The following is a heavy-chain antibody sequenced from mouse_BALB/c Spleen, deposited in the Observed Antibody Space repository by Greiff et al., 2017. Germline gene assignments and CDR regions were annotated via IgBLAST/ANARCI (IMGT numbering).Heavy chain of an antibody. CDR1: GFTFSSFG. CDR2: ISSGSSTI. Sequence: EVHLVESGGGLVQPGGSRKLSCAASGFTFSSFGMHWVRQAPEKGLEWVAYISSGSSTIYYADTVKGRFTISRDNPKNTLFLQMTSLRSEDTAMYYCARSTMITTEYYFDYWGQGTTLTVSS. V-gene: IGHV5-17*02. D-gene: IGHD2-4*01. CDR3: ARSTMITTEYYFDY. J-gene: IGHJ2*01.